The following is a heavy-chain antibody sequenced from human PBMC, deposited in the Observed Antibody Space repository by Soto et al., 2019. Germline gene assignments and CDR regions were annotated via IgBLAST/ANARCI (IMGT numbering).Heavy chain of an antibody. CDR1: GGSISSSSYY. J-gene: IGHJ4*02. CDR3: ARESTYYDILTGYVGGGFDY. CDR2: IYYSGST. Sequence: SETLSLTCTVSGGSISSSSYYWGWIRQPPGKGLEWIGRIYYSGSTYYNPSLKSRVTISVDTSKNRFSLKLSSVTAADTAVYYCARESTYYDILTGYVGGGFDYWGQGTLVTVSS. V-gene: IGHV4-39*01. D-gene: IGHD3-9*01.